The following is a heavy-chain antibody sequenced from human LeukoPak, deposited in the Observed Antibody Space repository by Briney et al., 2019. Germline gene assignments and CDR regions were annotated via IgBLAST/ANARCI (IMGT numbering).Heavy chain of an antibody. CDR1: GGSISNFY. CDR3: ARVGDTSGYFYYFDN. J-gene: IGHJ4*02. Sequence: PSETLSLTCAVSGGSISNFYWGWVRQPAGKGLEWVGYISYGGGTTYNASLKHRLSISMDTSKNQLSLRLSSVTAADTALYYCARVGDTSGYFYYFDNWGQGTLVTVSS. V-gene: IGHV4-59*08. D-gene: IGHD3-22*01. CDR2: ISYGGGT.